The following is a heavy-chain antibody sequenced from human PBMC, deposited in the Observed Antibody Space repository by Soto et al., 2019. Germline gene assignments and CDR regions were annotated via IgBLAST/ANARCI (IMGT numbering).Heavy chain of an antibody. V-gene: IGHV3-30*18. CDR1: GFTFNNYG. D-gene: IGHD6-13*01. CDR2: ISNDGSDK. Sequence: QVQLVESGGGVVQPGRSLRLSCAASGFTFNNYGMHWVRQAPGKGLEWVAVISNDGSDKYYADSVKGRLTISRDNSKDTRYLQMNSLRAEDTAVYYCAKDQGIAASHGIDWGQGTMVTVSS. CDR3: AKDQGIAASHGID. J-gene: IGHJ3*01.